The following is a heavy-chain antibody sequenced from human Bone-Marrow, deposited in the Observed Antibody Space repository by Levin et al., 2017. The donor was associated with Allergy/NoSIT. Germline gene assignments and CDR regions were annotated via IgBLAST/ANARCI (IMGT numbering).Heavy chain of an antibody. D-gene: IGHD6-6*01. CDR1: GGTFSSYA. CDR2: IIPIFGTA. CDR3: AREDEYSSSFGFDY. V-gene: IGHV1-69*13. Sequence: AASVKVSCKASGGTFSSYAISWVRQAPGQGLEWMGGIIPIFGTANYAQKFQGRVTITADESTSTAYMELSSLRSEDTAVYYCAREDEYSSSFGFDYWGQGTLVTVSS. J-gene: IGHJ4*02.